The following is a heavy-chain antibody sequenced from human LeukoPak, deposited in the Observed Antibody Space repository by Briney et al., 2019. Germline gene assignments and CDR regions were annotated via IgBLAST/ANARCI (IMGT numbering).Heavy chain of an antibody. CDR2: VYYIGTT. V-gene: IGHV4-59*01. CDR3: ARQGGRWLQPTPPDY. CDR1: GGSISGFY. D-gene: IGHD5-24*01. J-gene: IGHJ4*02. Sequence: SETLSLTCTVSGGSISGFYWSWIRQPPGKGLEWIGYVYYIGTTNYNPSLKSRVTISVDTSKNQFSLNLTSVTAADTAVYYCARQGGRWLQPTPPDYWGQGTLVTVSS.